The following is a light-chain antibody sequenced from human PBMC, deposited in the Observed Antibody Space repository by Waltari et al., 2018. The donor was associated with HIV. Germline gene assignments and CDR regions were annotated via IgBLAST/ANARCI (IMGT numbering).Light chain of an antibody. Sequence: QPALTPPAPVSGSPGQSITIPCTGTSSDVGSYSVASWYQQHPGKAPKLMIYEDNKRPSGVSNRFSGSKSGNTASLTISRLQAEDEADYYCCSYTGSTAWVFGGGTKLTVL. CDR2: EDN. CDR3: CSYTGSTAWV. V-gene: IGLV2-23*01. J-gene: IGLJ3*02. CDR1: SSDVGSYSV.